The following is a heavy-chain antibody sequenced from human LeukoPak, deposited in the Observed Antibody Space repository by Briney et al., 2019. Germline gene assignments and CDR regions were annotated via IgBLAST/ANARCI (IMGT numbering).Heavy chain of an antibody. D-gene: IGHD5-12*01. J-gene: IGHJ4*02. CDR2: INHSGST. CDR3: ARWQPDFDY. V-gene: IGHV4-34*01. CDR1: GGSFSGYY. Sequence: PSETLSLTCAVYGGSFSGYYWSWIRQPPGKGPEWIGEINHSGSTNYNPSLKSRVTISVDTSKNQFSLKLSSVTAADTAVYYCARWQPDFDYWGQGTLVTVSS.